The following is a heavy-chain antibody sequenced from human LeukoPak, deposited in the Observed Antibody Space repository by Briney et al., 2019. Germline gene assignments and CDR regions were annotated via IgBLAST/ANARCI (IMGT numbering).Heavy chain of an antibody. Sequence: SETLSLTCTVSGGSVSSGSYYWSWIRQPPGKGLEWIGYIYYSGSTNYNPSLKSRVTMSVDTSKNQFSLKLSSVTAADTAVYYCARSEGDAFDIWGQGTMVTVSS. J-gene: IGHJ3*02. CDR2: IYYSGST. CDR1: GGSVSSGSYY. V-gene: IGHV4-61*01. CDR3: ARSEGDAFDI.